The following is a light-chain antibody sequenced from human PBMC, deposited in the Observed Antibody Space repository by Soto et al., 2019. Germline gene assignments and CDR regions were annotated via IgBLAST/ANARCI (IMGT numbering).Light chain of an antibody. Sequence: EIVLTQAPITLSVSPGERATLSCRASQTVSSNLAWYQQNPGQHPRLLMSGVSTRATGIPARFSGSGSGTEFTLTISSLQSEDFAVYSCQQYNDWPPEVTFGGGTKVEIK. J-gene: IGKJ4*01. CDR2: GVS. CDR3: QQYNDWPPEVT. V-gene: IGKV3D-15*01. CDR1: QTVSSN.